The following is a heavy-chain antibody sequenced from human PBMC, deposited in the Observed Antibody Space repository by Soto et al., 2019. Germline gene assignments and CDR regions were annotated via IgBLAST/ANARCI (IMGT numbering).Heavy chain of an antibody. CDR3: AGGGVRGVITRTRDYYGMDV. J-gene: IGHJ6*02. CDR1: GYSFTSYW. CDR2: IYPGDSET. Sequence: GESLKISCKGSGYSFTSYWIVWVRQMPGKGLEWMGIIYPGDSETRYSPSLQGQVTMSADKSTSTAYLQWSSLKASDTAMYYCAGGGVRGVITRTRDYYGMDVWGQGTTVTVSS. D-gene: IGHD3-10*01. V-gene: IGHV5-51*01.